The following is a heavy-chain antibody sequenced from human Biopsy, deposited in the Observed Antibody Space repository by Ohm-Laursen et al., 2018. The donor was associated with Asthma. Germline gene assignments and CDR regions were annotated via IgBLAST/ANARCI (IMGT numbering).Heavy chain of an antibody. J-gene: IGHJ5*02. CDR2: VNPNSGGT. Sequence: SVKVSCKASGYTFIGCHIHWMRQAPGQGLEWMGRVNPNSGGTNYAQKFQGRVTMTRDTSISTAYMEVSRLRSDDTAVYYCARGQKSAGDRWFDPWGQRTLVTVSS. CDR1: GYTFIGCH. D-gene: IGHD6-13*01. CDR3: ARGQKSAGDRWFDP. V-gene: IGHV1-2*06.